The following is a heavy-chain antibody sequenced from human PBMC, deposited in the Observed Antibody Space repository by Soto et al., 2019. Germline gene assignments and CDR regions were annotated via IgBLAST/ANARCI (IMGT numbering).Heavy chain of an antibody. J-gene: IGHJ6*02. D-gene: IGHD3-10*01. V-gene: IGHV4-34*01. CDR2: ISHSGTT. Sequence: SETLSLTCALYGGSFGDYYWSWIRQPPGKGLGWIGEISHSGTTNYNPSLKSRVTISVDTSKNQLSLNLSSVTAADTAVYYCARGLGVGYYYSGMDVWGQGTTVTVSS. CDR1: GGSFGDYY. CDR3: ARGLGVGYYYSGMDV.